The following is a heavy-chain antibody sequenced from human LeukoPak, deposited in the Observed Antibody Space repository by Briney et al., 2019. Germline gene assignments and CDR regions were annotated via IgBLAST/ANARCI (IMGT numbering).Heavy chain of an antibody. CDR1: GGSISSYY. CDR2: IYYSGST. CDR3: ASWMAPYDAFDI. D-gene: IGHD5-24*01. Sequence: SETLTLTCTVSGGSISSYYWSWIRQPPGKGLEWIGYIYYSGSTNCNPSLKSRVTISVDTSKNQFSLKLSSVTAADTAVYYCASWMAPYDAFDIWGQGTMVTVSS. V-gene: IGHV4-59*08. J-gene: IGHJ3*02.